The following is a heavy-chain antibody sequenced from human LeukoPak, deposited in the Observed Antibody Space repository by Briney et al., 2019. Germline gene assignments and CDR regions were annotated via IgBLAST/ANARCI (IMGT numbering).Heavy chain of an antibody. Sequence: PGGSLRLSCTASGFTFSSYAMNWVRKAPGKGLEWVSAISRSGSSTDYADSVKGRFTISRDNSKNTLYLQMNSLRPEDTAVYYCAKGGDILTGYYLYWYFDLWGRGTLVTVPS. CDR2: ISRSGSST. J-gene: IGHJ2*01. D-gene: IGHD3-9*01. CDR1: GFTFSSYA. CDR3: AKGGDILTGYYLYWYFDL. V-gene: IGHV3-23*01.